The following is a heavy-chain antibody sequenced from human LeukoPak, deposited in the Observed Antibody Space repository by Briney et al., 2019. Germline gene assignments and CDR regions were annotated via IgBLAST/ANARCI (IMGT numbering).Heavy chain of an antibody. J-gene: IGHJ6*03. CDR3: ARGPGSPYYYYYMDV. CDR1: GYTFTSYD. D-gene: IGHD3-10*01. Sequence: ASVKVSCKASGYTFTSYDINWVRQATGQGLEWMGWMNPNSGNTGYAQKFQGRVTMTRNTSISTAYMELSSLRSEHTAVYYCARGPGSPYYYYYMDVWGKGTTVTISS. V-gene: IGHV1-8*01. CDR2: MNPNSGNT.